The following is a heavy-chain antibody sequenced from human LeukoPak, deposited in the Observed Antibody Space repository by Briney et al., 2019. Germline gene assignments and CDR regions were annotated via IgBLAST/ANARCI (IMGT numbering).Heavy chain of an antibody. CDR2: ISGSGGST. V-gene: IGHV3-23*01. CDR3: ASLYGSGSYYNGVY. J-gene: IGHJ4*02. Sequence: GGSLRLSCAASGFTFSSYGMSWVRQAPGKGLEWVSAISGSGGSTYYADSVKGRFTISRDNSKNTLYLQMNSLRAEDTAVYYCASLYGSGSYYNGVYWGQGTLVTVSS. CDR1: GFTFSSYG. D-gene: IGHD3-10*01.